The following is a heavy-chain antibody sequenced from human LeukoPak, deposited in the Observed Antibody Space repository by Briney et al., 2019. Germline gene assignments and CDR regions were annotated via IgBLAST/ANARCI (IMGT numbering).Heavy chain of an antibody. D-gene: IGHD6-13*01. CDR3: ARVRSIAAVDY. CDR2: ISYDGSNK. CDR1: GFTFSSYA. J-gene: IGHJ4*02. V-gene: IGHV3-30*04. Sequence: PGGSLRLSCAASGFTFSSYAMHWVRQAPGKGLEWVAVISYDGSNKYYADSVKGRFTISRDNSKNTLYLQMNSLRAEDTAVYYCARVRSIAAVDYWGQGTLVTVSS.